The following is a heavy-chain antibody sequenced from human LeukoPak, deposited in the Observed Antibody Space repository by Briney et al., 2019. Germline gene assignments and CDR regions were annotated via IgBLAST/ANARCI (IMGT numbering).Heavy chain of an antibody. CDR3: ARVLPYFGSGSYPAY. CDR1: GFRFSSYW. V-gene: IGHV3-74*01. Sequence: GGSRRLSCAASGFRFSSYWMHWVRQVPGKGLVWVAHISTDGSRTDYAESVKGRFTISRDNANHILFLQMNSLRVDDTAVYYCARVLPYFGSGSYPAYWGQGTLAIVSS. J-gene: IGHJ4*02. D-gene: IGHD3-10*01. CDR2: ISTDGSRT.